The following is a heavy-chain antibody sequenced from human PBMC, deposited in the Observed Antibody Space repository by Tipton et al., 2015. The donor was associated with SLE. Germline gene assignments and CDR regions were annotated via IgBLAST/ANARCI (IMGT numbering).Heavy chain of an antibody. CDR1: GGSFSGYY. D-gene: IGHD5-18*01. CDR2: ISSSSSYT. Sequence: LSLTCAVYGGSFSGYYWSWIRQPPGKGLEWVSYISSSSSYTNYADSVKGRFTISRDNAKNSLYLQMNSLRAEDTAVYYCARRGYSYGYSFDYWGQGTLVTVSS. CDR3: ARRGYSYGYSFDY. V-gene: IGHV3-11*03. J-gene: IGHJ4*02.